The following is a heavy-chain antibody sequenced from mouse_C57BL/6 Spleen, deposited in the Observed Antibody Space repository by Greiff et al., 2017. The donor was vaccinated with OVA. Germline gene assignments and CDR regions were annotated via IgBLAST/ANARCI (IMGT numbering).Heavy chain of an antibody. D-gene: IGHD2-5*01. CDR2: IYPGSGGT. CDR3: ARGSKDYAMDY. J-gene: IGHJ4*01. V-gene: IGHV1-55*01. CDR1: GYTFTSYC. Sequence: QVQLQQPGAELVKPGASVKMSCKASGYTFTSYCITWVKQSPGQGLEWIGDIYPGSGGTNYNEKFKSKATLTVATSSSTASMPLSSLTSEDAAVYSCARGSKDYAMDYWGQGTSVTVSA.